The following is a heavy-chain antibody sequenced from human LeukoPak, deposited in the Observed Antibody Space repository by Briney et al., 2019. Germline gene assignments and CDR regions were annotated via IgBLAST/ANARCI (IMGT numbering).Heavy chain of an antibody. CDR3: AKDSGSNGYYFDY. Sequence: GRSLRLSCAAPGFTFSSYGMHWVRQAPGKGLEWMAVISYDGSNKYYADSVKGRFTISRDNSKNTLYLQMNSLRAEDTAVYYCAKDSGSNGYYFDYWGQGTLVTVSS. CDR2: ISYDGSNK. J-gene: IGHJ4*02. CDR1: GFTFSSYG. V-gene: IGHV3-30*18. D-gene: IGHD1-26*01.